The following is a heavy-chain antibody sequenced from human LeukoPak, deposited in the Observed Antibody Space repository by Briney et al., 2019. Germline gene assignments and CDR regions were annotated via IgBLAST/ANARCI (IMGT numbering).Heavy chain of an antibody. J-gene: IGHJ4*02. CDR1: GFTFSSYG. CDR2: IRYDGSNE. CDR3: AKDLYGSGSYQIRLFDY. D-gene: IGHD3-10*01. V-gene: IGHV3-30*02. Sequence: GGSLRLSCAASGFTFSSYGMHWVRQAPGKGLEWVAFIRYDGSNEFYADSVKGRFTISRDHSKNTLYLQMNSLRAEDTAVYYCAKDLYGSGSYQIRLFDYWGQGTLVTVSS.